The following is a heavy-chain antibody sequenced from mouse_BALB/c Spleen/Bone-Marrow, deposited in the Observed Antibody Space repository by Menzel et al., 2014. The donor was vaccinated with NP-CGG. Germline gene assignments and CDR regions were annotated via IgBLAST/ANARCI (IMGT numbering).Heavy chain of an antibody. Sequence: VQLQESGPELVKPGASVKISCKASGYAFSSSWMNWVKQRPGQDLEWIGRIYPGDGDTNYNGKFKGKATLTADKSSSTAYMQLSSLTSVDSAVYFCARSGGYRTMDYWGQGTSVTVSS. V-gene: IGHV1-82*01. CDR2: IYPGDGDT. CDR3: ARSGGYRTMDY. J-gene: IGHJ4*01. CDR1: GYAFSSSW. D-gene: IGHD1-1*02.